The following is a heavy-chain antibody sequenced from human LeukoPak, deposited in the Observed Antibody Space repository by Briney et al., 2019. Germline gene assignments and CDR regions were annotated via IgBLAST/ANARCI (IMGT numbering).Heavy chain of an antibody. CDR1: GFTFSSYS. Sequence: GGSLRLSCAASGFTFSSYSMNWVRQAPGKGLEWVSSISSSSSYIYYADSVKGRFTISRDNAKNSLYLQMNSLRAEDTAVYYCARDRGLERYYDSSGYLRASDYWGQGTLVTVSS. V-gene: IGHV3-21*01. CDR2: ISSSSSYI. D-gene: IGHD3-22*01. J-gene: IGHJ4*02. CDR3: ARDRGLERYYDSSGYLRASDY.